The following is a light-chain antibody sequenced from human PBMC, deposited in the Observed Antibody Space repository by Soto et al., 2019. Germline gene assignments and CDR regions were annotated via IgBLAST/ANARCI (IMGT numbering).Light chain of an antibody. CDR3: QHYNSYSEA. Sequence: DIQMTQSPSTXSGSVGDRVTITCRASQTISSWLAWDQQKPGKAPKLLIYKASTLKSGVPSRFSGSGSGTEFTLTISSLQPDDFATYYCQHYNSYSEAFGQGTKVDIK. V-gene: IGKV1-5*03. CDR1: QTISSW. J-gene: IGKJ1*01. CDR2: KAS.